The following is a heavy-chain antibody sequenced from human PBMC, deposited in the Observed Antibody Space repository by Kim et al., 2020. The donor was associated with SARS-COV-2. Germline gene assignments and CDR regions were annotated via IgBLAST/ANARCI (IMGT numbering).Heavy chain of an antibody. J-gene: IGHJ6*02. V-gene: IGHV4-59*01. CDR1: GGSISRYY. D-gene: IGHD2-8*01. CDR3: ARVLRVCTNGVCYTHYYYGLDV. Sequence: SETLSLTCTVSGGSISRYYWSWIRQPPGKGLEWIGYIYHSGNTNYNPSLKSRVTISADTSKNNFSLNLSSVTAADTAVYYCARVLRVCTNGVCYTHYYYGLDVWGPGTTVTVSS. CDR2: IYHSGNT.